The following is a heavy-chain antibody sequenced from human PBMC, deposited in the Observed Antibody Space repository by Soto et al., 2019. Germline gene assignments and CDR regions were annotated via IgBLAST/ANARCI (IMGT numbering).Heavy chain of an antibody. J-gene: IGHJ5*02. CDR3: TTYSSGWAEGFDP. D-gene: IGHD6-19*01. CDR2: IKSKTDGGTT. V-gene: IGHV3-15*07. Sequence: GGSLRLSCAASGFTFSNAWMNWVRQAPGKGLEWVGRIKSKTDGGTTDYAAPVKGRFTISRDDSKNTLYLQMNSLKTEDTAVYYCTTYSSGWAEGFDPWGQGTLVTVSS. CDR1: GFTFSNAW.